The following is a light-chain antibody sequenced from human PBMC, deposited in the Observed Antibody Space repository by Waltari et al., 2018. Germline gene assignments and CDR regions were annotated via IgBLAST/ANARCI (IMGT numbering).Light chain of an antibody. Sequence: IVLTQSPGTLSLSPGERATLSCRASQSVNTYLAWYQQKPGQAPRLLIYGAYTRAAGIPDRFSGSGFGTDFSLTISRLEAEDFAVYYCQHHVRLPATFG. V-gene: IGKV3-20*01. CDR2: GAY. CDR1: QSVNTY. J-gene: IGKJ1*01. CDR3: QHHVRLPAT.